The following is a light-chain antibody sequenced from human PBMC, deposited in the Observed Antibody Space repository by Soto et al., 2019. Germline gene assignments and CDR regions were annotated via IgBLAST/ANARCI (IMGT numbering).Light chain of an antibody. CDR1: QTISSW. CDR2: AAS. J-gene: IGKJ2*01. CDR3: QQSYSTPLYT. V-gene: IGKV1-39*01. Sequence: DIQMTQSPSTLSGSVGDRVTITCRASQTISSWLAWYQQRPGKAPKLLIYAASSLQSGVPSRFSGSGSGTDFTLTISSLQPEDFATYYCQQSYSTPLYTFGQGTKLEIK.